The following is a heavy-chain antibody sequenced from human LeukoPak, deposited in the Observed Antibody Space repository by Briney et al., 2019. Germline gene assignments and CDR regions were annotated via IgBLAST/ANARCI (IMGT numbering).Heavy chain of an antibody. Sequence: PSETLSLTCTASGGSISNYYWSWIRQPPGKGLEWIGYIYYGGSTNYNPSLTSRVTISIDTSKSHFSLKLSSVTAADTAVYYCARSKTTTVTTPDYWGQGTLVTVSS. J-gene: IGHJ4*02. CDR3: ARSKTTTVTTPDY. V-gene: IGHV4-59*01. CDR1: GGSISNYY. D-gene: IGHD4-17*01. CDR2: IYYGGST.